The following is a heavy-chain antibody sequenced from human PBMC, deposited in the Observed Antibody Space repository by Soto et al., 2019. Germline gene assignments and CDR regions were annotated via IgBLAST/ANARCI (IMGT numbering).Heavy chain of an antibody. CDR1: GGSVSSGSYY. CDR3: AREWRDGYNSPIGY. Sequence: QVQLQESGPGLVKPSETLSLTCTVSGGSVSSGSYYWSWIRQPPGKGLEWIGYIYYRGSTNYNPSLKSRVTISVDTSKNQFSLKLSSVTAADTAVYYCAREWRDGYNSPIGYWGQGTLVTVSS. CDR2: IYYRGST. D-gene: IGHD1-1*01. V-gene: IGHV4-61*01. J-gene: IGHJ4*02.